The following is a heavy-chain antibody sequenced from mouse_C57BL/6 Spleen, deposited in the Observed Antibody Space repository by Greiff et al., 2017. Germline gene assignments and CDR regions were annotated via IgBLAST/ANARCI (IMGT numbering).Heavy chain of an antibody. V-gene: IGHV1-7*01. CDR2: INPSSGYT. Sequence: QVQLQQSGAELAKPGASVKLSCKASGYTFTSYWMHWVKQRPGQGLEWIGYINPSSGYTKYNQKIKDKATLTADKSSSTAYMQLSSLTDDDSAVYYCARDYDWGYAMDYWGQGTSVTVSS. D-gene: IGHD2-4*01. CDR3: ARDYDWGYAMDY. J-gene: IGHJ4*01. CDR1: GYTFTSYW.